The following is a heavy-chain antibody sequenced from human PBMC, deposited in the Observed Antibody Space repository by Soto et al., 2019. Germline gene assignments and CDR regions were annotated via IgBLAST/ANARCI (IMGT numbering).Heavy chain of an antibody. CDR2: IASRSNYI. CDR1: GFTFSDYN. V-gene: IGHV3-21*01. Sequence: LRLSCVASGFTFSDYNMNWLRQTPGKGLEWVSSIASRSNYIYYADSLKGRFTVSRDNARNSLYLQVDNLRAEDTAVYYCARNRRIAVEMDVWGQGTTVTVSS. J-gene: IGHJ6*02. D-gene: IGHD2-21*01. CDR3: ARNRRIAVEMDV.